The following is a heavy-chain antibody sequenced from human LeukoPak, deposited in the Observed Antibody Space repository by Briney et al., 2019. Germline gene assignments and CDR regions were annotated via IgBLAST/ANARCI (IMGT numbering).Heavy chain of an antibody. CDR3: AKGHRLCTSGNCNSQVDY. J-gene: IGHJ4*01. CDR2: VSASGAQT. D-gene: IGHD2-15*01. Sequence: GGSLRLSCAASGFTFTNFVTSWVRQAPGKGLEWISTVSASGAQTYFADSVKGRFTISRDNSKNTLYLQMYSLRVEDTATYYCAKGHRLCTSGNCNSQVDYWGHGTLVTVSP. V-gene: IGHV3-23*01. CDR1: GFTFTNFV.